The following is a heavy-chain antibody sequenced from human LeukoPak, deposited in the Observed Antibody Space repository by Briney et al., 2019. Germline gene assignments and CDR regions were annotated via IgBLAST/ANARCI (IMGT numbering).Heavy chain of an antibody. CDR2: IYCSVSN. J-gene: IGHJ1*01. V-gene: IGHV4-39*01. Sequence: PSETLSLTCTVSGGSISSSSYYSGWIREPPGKGLERIGSIYCSVSNYYNQSLISRVTISVNKHMNQFSLKLSSVTAADTAVYYCASQNLYFQHWGQGTLVTVSS. CDR3: ASQNLYFQH. CDR1: GGSISSSSYY.